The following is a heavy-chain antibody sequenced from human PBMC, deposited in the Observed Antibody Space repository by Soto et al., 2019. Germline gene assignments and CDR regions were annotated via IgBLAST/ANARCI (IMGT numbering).Heavy chain of an antibody. V-gene: IGHV4-31*03. CDR2: IYYSGST. J-gene: IGHJ6*03. CDR1: GGSISSGGYY. Sequence: SETLSLTCTVSGGSISSGGYYWSWIRQHPGKGLEWIGYIYYSGSTYYNPSLKSRVTISVDTSKNQFSMKMSSVTAVDTAVYYCARGRSGNYYYYMDVWGKGTTVTVSS. D-gene: IGHD3-16*02. CDR3: ARGRSGNYYYYMDV.